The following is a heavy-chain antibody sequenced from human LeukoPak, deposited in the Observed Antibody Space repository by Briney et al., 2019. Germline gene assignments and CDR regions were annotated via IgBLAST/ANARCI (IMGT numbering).Heavy chain of an antibody. V-gene: IGHV1-2*02. CDR1: GYTFTGYY. CDR3: ARESYDSSGSNFDY. D-gene: IGHD3-22*01. Sequence: ASVKVSCKASGYTFTGYYMHWVRQAPGQGLEWMGWINPNSGGTNYAQKFQGRVTMTRDTSISTAYMELSRLRSDDTAVYYCARESYDSSGSNFDYWGQGTLVTVSS. J-gene: IGHJ4*02. CDR2: INPNSGGT.